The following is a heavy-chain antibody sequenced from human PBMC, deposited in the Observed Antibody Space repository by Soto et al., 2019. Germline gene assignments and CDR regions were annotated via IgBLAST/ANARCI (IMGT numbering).Heavy chain of an antibody. CDR2: MNPNSGNT. J-gene: IGHJ6*04. D-gene: IGHD5-18*01. CDR3: ARGNGYSLGDRDNYYYNNGMGV. V-gene: IGHV1-8*01. Sequence: ASVKVSCKASGYTFTSYDINWVRQATGQGLEWMGWMNPNSGNTGYAQKFRGRVTMTRNTSISTAYMELSSLRSEDTAAYYCARGNGYSLGDRDNYYYNNGMGVCGKGTTVTVSS. CDR1: GYTFTSYD.